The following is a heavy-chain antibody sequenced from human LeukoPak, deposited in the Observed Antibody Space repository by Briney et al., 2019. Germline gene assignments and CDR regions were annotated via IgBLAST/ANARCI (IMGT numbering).Heavy chain of an antibody. CDR2: ISAYNGNT. CDR1: GYTFTGYY. J-gene: IGHJ5*02. Sequence: ASVKVSFKASGYTFTGYYMHWVRQAPGQGLEWMGWISAYNGNTNYAQKLQGRVTMTTDTSTSTAYMELRSLRSDDTAVYYCARDKREQPVTSWGQGTLVTVSS. D-gene: IGHD6-13*01. CDR3: ARDKREQPVTS. V-gene: IGHV1-18*04.